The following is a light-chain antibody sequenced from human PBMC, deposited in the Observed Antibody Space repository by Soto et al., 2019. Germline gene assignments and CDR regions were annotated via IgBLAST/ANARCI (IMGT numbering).Light chain of an antibody. J-gene: IGKJ1*01. Sequence: EIVLTQSPGTLSLSPGERATLSCRASQSVSNNYLAWYQQKPGQAPRLLIYGASNRATGIPDMFSGSGSGTDFTLTISRLEPEDFALYYWQQYGSSGTFGQGTKVEIK. CDR1: QSVSNNY. CDR2: GAS. CDR3: QQYGSSGT. V-gene: IGKV3-20*01.